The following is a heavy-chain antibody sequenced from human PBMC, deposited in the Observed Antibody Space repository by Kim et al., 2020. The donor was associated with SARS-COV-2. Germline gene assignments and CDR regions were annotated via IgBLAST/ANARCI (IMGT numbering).Heavy chain of an antibody. CDR3: AKDYLMDRWLRFYGMDV. V-gene: IGHV3-23*01. J-gene: IGHJ6*02. D-gene: IGHD5-12*01. Sequence: VKGRFTISRDNSKNTLYLQMNSLRAEDTAVYYCAKDYLMDRWLRFYGMDVWGQGTTVTVSS.